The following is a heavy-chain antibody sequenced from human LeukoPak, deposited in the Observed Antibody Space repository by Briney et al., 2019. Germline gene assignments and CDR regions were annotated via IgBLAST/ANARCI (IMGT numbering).Heavy chain of an antibody. CDR1: XXXXXXXX. CDR3: AKARIVVVPPADALDV. V-gene: IGHV3-23*01. J-gene: IGHJ3*01. D-gene: IGHD3-22*01. Sequence: GGSLRLSCAASXXXXXXXXXXXVXXXXXXXXXXXXXXXXSGAXTDXEDXVKGRFTXSRDNSKNTLHLQVNSLRAEDTAVYYCAKARIVVVPPADALDVWGQGTLVTVSS. CDR2: XXXSGAXT.